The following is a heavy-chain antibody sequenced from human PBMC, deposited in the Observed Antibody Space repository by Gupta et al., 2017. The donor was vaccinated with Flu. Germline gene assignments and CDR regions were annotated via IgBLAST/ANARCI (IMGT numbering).Heavy chain of an antibody. D-gene: IGHD6-13*01. CDR1: GFTFSSYI. J-gene: IGHJ4*02. Sequence: EVQLVESGGGLVKPGGSLRLSCAASGFTFSSYIMNWVRQAPGKGLEWVSSISSSSSYRYYADSVKGRFTISRDNAKNSLYLQMNSLRAEDTAVYYCARNVGAEQPFDYWGQGTPVTVSS. V-gene: IGHV3-21*01. CDR2: ISSSSSYR. CDR3: ARNVGAEQPFDY.